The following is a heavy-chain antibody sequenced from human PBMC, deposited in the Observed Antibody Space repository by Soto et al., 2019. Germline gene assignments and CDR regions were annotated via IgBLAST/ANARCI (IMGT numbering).Heavy chain of an antibody. J-gene: IGHJ6*02. CDR1: GYSFTSYA. Sequence: QVQLVQSGAEVKKPGASVKVSCKASGYSFTSYAIYWVRQAPGQRLEWMGWINAGNGNTKYSQKLQGRVTFTGDTSASTAHMELSSLRSEDTAVCFCASGVENIVVVLDVFGYYGMDVWGQGTTVTVSS. CDR2: INAGNGNT. CDR3: ASGVENIVVVLDVFGYYGMDV. D-gene: IGHD2-2*01. V-gene: IGHV1-3*01.